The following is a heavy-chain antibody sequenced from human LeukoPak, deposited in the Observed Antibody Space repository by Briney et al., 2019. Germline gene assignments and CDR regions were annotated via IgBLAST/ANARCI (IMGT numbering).Heavy chain of an antibody. CDR2: MSGSGDKT. D-gene: IGHD6-13*01. V-gene: IGHV3-23*01. J-gene: IGHJ4*02. CDR3: AKNRGYSSSWFFDD. Sequence: GGSLRLSCAASGFTFTTYAMSWVRQAPGKGLGWVSAMSGSGDKTYYADSVKGRFTISRDNSKDTVYLQMSGLRGEDTAVYYCAKNRGYSSSWFFDDWGQGTLVTVSS. CDR1: GFTFTTYA.